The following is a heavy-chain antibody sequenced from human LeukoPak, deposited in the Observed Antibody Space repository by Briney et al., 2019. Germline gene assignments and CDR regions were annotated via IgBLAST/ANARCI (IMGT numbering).Heavy chain of an antibody. CDR2: ISGSGGST. D-gene: IGHD2-2*01. CDR3: ARKGKLGYCSSTSCYYYYGMDV. J-gene: IGHJ6*02. Sequence: GGSLRLSCAASGFTFSSYAMSWVRQAPGKGLEWVSAISGSGGSTYYADSVKGRFTISRDNSKNTLYLQMNRLRAEDTAVYYCARKGKLGYCSSTSCYYYYGMDVWGQGTTVTVSS. V-gene: IGHV3-23*01. CDR1: GFTFSSYA.